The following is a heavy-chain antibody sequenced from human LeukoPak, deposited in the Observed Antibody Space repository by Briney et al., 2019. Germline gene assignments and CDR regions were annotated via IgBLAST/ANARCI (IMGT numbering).Heavy chain of an antibody. J-gene: IGHJ4*02. D-gene: IGHD3-22*01. CDR3: TKDASYAREFDNSGFFID. V-gene: IGHV3-48*03. CDR2: ISSGAGSI. Sequence: GGSLRLSCAASGFTFNTYEMNWVRQAPGKGLEWVSYISSGAGSIYYADSVKGRFTISRDKSKNTLYVQMNSLRADDTAVYDCTKDASYAREFDNSGFFIDWGQGTLVTVSS. CDR1: GFTFNTYE.